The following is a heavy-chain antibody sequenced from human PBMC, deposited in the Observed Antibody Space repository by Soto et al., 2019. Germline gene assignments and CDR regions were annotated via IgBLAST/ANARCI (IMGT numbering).Heavy chain of an antibody. CDR1: GGSISSYY. CDR2: IYTSGST. Sequence: QVQLQESGPGLVKPSETLSLTCTVSGGSISSYYWSWIRQPAGKGLEWIGRIYTSGSTNYNPSLKSRVTMAVDRSTNQFSLKLSSVTAADTAVYYCASTTAMARGYFDYWVQGPLVTVSS. V-gene: IGHV4-4*07. D-gene: IGHD5-18*01. CDR3: ASTTAMARGYFDY. J-gene: IGHJ4*02.